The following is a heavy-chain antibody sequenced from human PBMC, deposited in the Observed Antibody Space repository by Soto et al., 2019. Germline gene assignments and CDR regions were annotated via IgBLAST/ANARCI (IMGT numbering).Heavy chain of an antibody. V-gene: IGHV6-1*01. J-gene: IGHJ6*02. D-gene: IGHD4-4*01. Sequence: PSQTLSLTCAISGDSVSSNSAAWNWIRQSPSRGLEWLGRTYYRSKWYNDYAVSVKSRITINPDTSKNQFSLQLNSVTPEDTAVYYCAREECSNCLYCYYGMDVWGQGTTVTVSS. CDR1: GDSVSSNSAA. CDR3: AREECSNCLYCYYGMDV. CDR2: TYYRSKWYN.